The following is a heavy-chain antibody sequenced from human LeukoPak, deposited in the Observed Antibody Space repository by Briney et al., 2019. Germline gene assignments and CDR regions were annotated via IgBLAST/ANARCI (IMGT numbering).Heavy chain of an antibody. V-gene: IGHV4-34*01. CDR2: IYYSGST. Sequence: PSETLSLTCAVYGGSFSGYYWGWIRQPPGKGLEWIGSIYYSGSTYYNPSLKSRVTISVDTSKNQFSLKLSSVTAADTAVYYCARPRWELRKDDAFDIWGQGTMLTVSS. CDR3: ARPRWELRKDDAFDI. CDR1: GGSFSGYY. J-gene: IGHJ3*02. D-gene: IGHD1-26*01.